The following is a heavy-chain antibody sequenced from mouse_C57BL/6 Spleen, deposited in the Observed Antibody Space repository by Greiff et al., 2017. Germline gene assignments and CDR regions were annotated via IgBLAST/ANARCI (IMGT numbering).Heavy chain of an antibody. CDR1: GYAFSSSW. Sequence: VQLQQSGPELVKPGASVKISCKASGYAFSSSWMNWVKQRPGKGLEWIGRIYPGDGDTNYNGKSKGKATLTADKSSSTAYMQLSSLTSEDSAVYFCARRGDSNYAMDYWGQGTSVTVSS. D-gene: IGHD2-5*01. J-gene: IGHJ4*01. CDR3: ARRGDSNYAMDY. V-gene: IGHV1-82*01. CDR2: IYPGDGDT.